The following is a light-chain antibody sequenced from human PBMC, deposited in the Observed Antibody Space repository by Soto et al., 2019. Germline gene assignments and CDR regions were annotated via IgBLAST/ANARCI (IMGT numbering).Light chain of an antibody. CDR1: QSVSSN. CDR2: GAS. Sequence: ELVMTQDPATLSVSPGERATLSCRASQSVSSNLAWYQQKPGQAPRLLIYGASTSATGIPARFSGRGSGTEFTLTISSLQSEDFALYYCQQYNNWPFSFGPATKVDIK. J-gene: IGKJ3*01. V-gene: IGKV3-15*01. CDR3: QQYNNWPFS.